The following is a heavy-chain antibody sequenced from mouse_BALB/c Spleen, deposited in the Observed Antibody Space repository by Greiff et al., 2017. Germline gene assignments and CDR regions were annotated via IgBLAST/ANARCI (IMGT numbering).Heavy chain of an antibody. CDR2: IYPGDGDT. V-gene: IGHV1-87*01. CDR1: GYTFTSYW. J-gene: IGHJ3*01. CDR3: ARFHDYDAAY. D-gene: IGHD2-4*01. Sequence: QVQLQQSGAELARPGASVKLSCKASGYTFTSYWMQWVKQRPGKGLEWIGAIYPGDGDTRYTQKFKGKATLTADKSSSTAYMQLSSLASEDSAVYYWARFHDYDAAYWGQGTLVTVSA.